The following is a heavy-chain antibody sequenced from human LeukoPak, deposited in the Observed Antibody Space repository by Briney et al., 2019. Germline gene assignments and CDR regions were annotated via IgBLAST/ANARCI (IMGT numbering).Heavy chain of an antibody. CDR1: GLTVSSNY. CDR2: VYLRGGT. CDR3: ARARGYRFDP. D-gene: IGHD2-15*01. Sequence: GGSLRLSCAAPGLTVSSNYISWVRQVPGKGLEWVSVVYLRGGTFYADSVKGRFTISRDNAKNSLYLQMNSLRAEDTAVYYCARARGYRFDPWGQGTLVTVSS. J-gene: IGHJ5*02. V-gene: IGHV3-53*01.